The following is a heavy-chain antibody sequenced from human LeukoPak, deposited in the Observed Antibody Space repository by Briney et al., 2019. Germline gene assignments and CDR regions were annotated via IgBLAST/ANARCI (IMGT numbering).Heavy chain of an antibody. J-gene: IGHJ4*02. CDR2: IIPIFGTA. V-gene: IGHV1-69*13. CDR3: ARSFDYYGSGSYPTGCDY. D-gene: IGHD3-10*01. CDR1: GGTFSSYA. Sequence: ASVKVSCKASGGTFSSYAISWVRQAPGQGLEWMGGIIPIFGTANYAQKFQGRVTITADESTSTAYMELSSLRSEDTAVYYCARSFDYYGSGSYPTGCDYWGQGTLVTVSS.